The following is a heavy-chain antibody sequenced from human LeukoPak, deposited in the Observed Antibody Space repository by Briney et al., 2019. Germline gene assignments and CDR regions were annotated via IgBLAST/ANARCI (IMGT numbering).Heavy chain of an antibody. Sequence: GGSLRLSCEASGLTFSSYNMSWVRQAPGKGLEWVASITSTSSYIYYADSVKGRFTISRDNAKNSLYLQMNSLRAEDTALYFCARDTYSGNYGNYYYYYMDVWGKGTTVTISS. V-gene: IGHV3-21*01. J-gene: IGHJ6*03. CDR3: ARDTYSGNYGNYYYYYMDV. CDR1: GLTFSSYN. CDR2: ITSTSSYI. D-gene: IGHD1-26*01.